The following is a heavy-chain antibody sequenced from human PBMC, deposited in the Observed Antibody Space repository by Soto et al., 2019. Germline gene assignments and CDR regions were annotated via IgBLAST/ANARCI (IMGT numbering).Heavy chain of an antibody. CDR1: GFSVSSNY. CDR3: ARHRHPRGTVGATSPIDP. CDR2: HYSGGST. D-gene: IGHD1-26*01. V-gene: IGHV3-53*01. J-gene: IGHJ5*02. Sequence: GGSLRLSCAISGFSVSSNYLSWVRQAPGKGLEWVSVHYSGGSTYYADSVQGRFTISRDKSNNTLYLQMRRVRAEDTAVYFCARHRHPRGTVGATSPIDPWGQGTQVTVS.